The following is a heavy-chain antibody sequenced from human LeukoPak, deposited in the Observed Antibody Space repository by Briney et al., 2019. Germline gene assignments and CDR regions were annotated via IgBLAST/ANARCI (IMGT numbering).Heavy chain of an antibody. CDR3: AKSGDSSGYYYQFDY. CDR1: GFTFSSYA. J-gene: IGHJ4*02. Sequence: GGSLRLSCAASGFTFSSYAMYWVRQAPGKGLEWVSGIFGSGGSTYYADSVKGRFTISRDNSKNTLYLQMNSLRTEDTAVYYCAKSGDSSGYYYQFDYWGQGTLVTVSS. V-gene: IGHV3-23*01. CDR2: IFGSGGST. D-gene: IGHD3-22*01.